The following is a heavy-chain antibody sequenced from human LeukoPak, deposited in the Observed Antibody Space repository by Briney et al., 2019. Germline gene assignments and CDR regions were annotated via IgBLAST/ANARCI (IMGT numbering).Heavy chain of an antibody. J-gene: IGHJ4*02. Sequence: GGSLRLSCAASGFTFSSYAMHWVRQAPGKGLEWVAVISYDGSNKYYADSVKGRFTISRDNSKNTLYLQMNSLRAEDTAVYYCANTPDFWSGPLDYWGQGTLVTVSS. CDR1: GFTFSSYA. V-gene: IGHV3-30-3*01. CDR3: ANTPDFWSGPLDY. CDR2: ISYDGSNK. D-gene: IGHD3-3*01.